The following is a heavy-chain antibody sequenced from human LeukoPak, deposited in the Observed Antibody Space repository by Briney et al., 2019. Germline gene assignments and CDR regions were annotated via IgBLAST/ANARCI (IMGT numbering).Heavy chain of an antibody. J-gene: IGHJ4*02. CDR1: GVSISSYY. D-gene: IGHD5-18*01. CDR2: IYYSGST. CDR3: ARGGYSYKFDY. Sequence: PSETLSLTCTVSGVSISSYYWSWIRQPPGKGLEWIGYIYYSGSTNYNPSLKSRVTISVDTSKNQFSLKLSSVTAADTAVYYCARGGYSYKFDYWGQGTLVTVSS. V-gene: IGHV4-59*01.